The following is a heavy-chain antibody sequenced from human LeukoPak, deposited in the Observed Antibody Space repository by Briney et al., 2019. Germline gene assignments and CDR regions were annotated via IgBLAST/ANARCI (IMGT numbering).Heavy chain of an antibody. D-gene: IGHD3-10*01. CDR3: ARDVRGVIIIMENWFDP. J-gene: IGHJ5*02. Sequence: SQTLSLTCAISGDSVSGNSAAWNWIRQSPSRGLEWLGRTYYRSKWYNDYAVSVKSRITINPDTSKNQFSLQPNSVTPEDTAVYYCARDVRGVIIIMENWFDPWGQGTLVTVSS. CDR2: TYYRSKWYN. V-gene: IGHV6-1*01. CDR1: GDSVSGNSAA.